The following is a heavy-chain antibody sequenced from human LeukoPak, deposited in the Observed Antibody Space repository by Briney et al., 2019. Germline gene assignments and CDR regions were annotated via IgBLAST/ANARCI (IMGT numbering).Heavy chain of an antibody. J-gene: IGHJ4*02. D-gene: IGHD6-19*01. Sequence: GGSLRLSCAASGFTFSSYEMNWVRQAPGMGLEWVSYISSSGSTIYYADSVKGRFTISRDNAKNSLYLQMNSLRAEDTAVYYCARVPHLSSGWLYYFDYWGQGTLVTVSS. CDR1: GFTFSSYE. V-gene: IGHV3-48*03. CDR3: ARVPHLSSGWLYYFDY. CDR2: ISSSGSTI.